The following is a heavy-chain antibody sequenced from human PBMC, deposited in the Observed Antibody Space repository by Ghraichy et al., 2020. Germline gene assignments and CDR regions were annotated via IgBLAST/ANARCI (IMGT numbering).Heavy chain of an antibody. CDR1: GFTFSSYA. CDR3: AKGPGSSGWSSRLCDC. J-gene: IGHJ4*02. Sequence: GGSLRLSCVASGFTFSSYAMSWVRQAPGKGLEWVAVISSSGGSTYYADSVKGRFTISRDNSKNTLYLQMNSLRAEDPAVYYCAKGPGSSGWSSRLCDCWGQGTLVTVSS. CDR2: ISSSGGST. V-gene: IGHV3-23*01. D-gene: IGHD6-19*01.